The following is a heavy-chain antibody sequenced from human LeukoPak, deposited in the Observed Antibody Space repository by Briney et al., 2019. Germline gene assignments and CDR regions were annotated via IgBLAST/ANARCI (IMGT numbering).Heavy chain of an antibody. J-gene: IGHJ4*02. V-gene: IGHV3-48*03. D-gene: IGHD6-13*01. Sequence: GGSLRLSCAASGFTFSSYEMNWVRQAPGKGLEWVSYISSSGSTIYYADSVKGRFTISRDNAKNSLYLQMNSLRAEDTAAYYCARAPGNWAAAGIDYWGQGTLVTVSS. CDR2: ISSSGSTI. CDR3: ARAPGNWAAAGIDY. CDR1: GFTFSSYE.